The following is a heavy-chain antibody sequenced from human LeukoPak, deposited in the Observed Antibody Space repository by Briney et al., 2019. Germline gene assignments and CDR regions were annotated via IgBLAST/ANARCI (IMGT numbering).Heavy chain of an antibody. V-gene: IGHV4-59*01. CDR3: ARDNRRQREQWLTTSYGMDV. CDR1: GGSISSYY. D-gene: IGHD6-19*01. CDR2: IYYSGST. Sequence: SETLSLTCTVSGGSISSYYWSWIRQPPGKGLEWIGYIYYSGSTNYNPSLKSRVTISVDTSKNQFSLKLSSVTAADTAVYYCARDNRRQREQWLTTSYGMDVWGQGTTVTVSS. J-gene: IGHJ6*02.